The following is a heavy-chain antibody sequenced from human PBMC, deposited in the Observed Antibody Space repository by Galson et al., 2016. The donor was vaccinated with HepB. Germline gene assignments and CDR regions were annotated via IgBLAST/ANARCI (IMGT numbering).Heavy chain of an antibody. Sequence: SETLSLTCAVSNYSITNNNWWSWVRQPPGKRLEWIAEIYHSGHTNYNPSLKSRVTISLDKSKNQFSLKLSSVAAADTAVYYCARGTGRQRWWYNWFDPWGQGTLVTVSS. V-gene: IGHV4-4*02. J-gene: IGHJ5*02. CDR1: NYSITNNNW. CDR2: IYHSGHT. D-gene: IGHD5-18*01. CDR3: ARGTGRQRWWYNWFDP.